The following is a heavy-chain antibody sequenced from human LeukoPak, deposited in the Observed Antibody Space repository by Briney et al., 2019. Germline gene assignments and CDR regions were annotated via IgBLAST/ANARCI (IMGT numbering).Heavy chain of an antibody. Sequence: SQTLSLTCTVSGGSISSGDYYWSWIRQPPGKGLEWIGYIYYSGSTYYNPSLKSRVTISVDTSKNQFSLKLSSVTAADTAVYYCARGYCGGDCSAVYYGMDVWGQGTTVTVSS. CDR3: ARGYCGGDCSAVYYGMDV. J-gene: IGHJ6*02. D-gene: IGHD2-21*02. CDR1: GGSISSGDYY. CDR2: IYYSGST. V-gene: IGHV4-30-4*01.